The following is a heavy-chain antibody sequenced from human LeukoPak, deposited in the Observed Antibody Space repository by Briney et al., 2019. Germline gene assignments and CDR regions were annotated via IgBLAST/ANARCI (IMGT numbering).Heavy chain of an antibody. J-gene: IGHJ5*02. CDR3: ASVAAAGTYYCFDP. V-gene: IGHV4-34*01. Sequence: SETLSLTCAVYGGSFSGYYWSWIRQPPGKGLEWIGEINYSGSTNYNPSLKSRVTISVDTSKNQFSLKLSSVTAADTAVYYCASVAAAGTYYCFDPWVQGTLVTVSS. D-gene: IGHD6-13*01. CDR2: INYSGST. CDR1: GGSFSGYY.